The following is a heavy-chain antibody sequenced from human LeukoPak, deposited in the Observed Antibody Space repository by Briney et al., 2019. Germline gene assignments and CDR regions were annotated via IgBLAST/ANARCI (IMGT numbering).Heavy chain of an antibody. Sequence: ETLSLTCAVYGGSFSGYYWSWIRQPPGKRLEWIGEINHSGSTNYNPSLKSRVTISVDTSKNQFSLKLSSVTAADTAVYYCARVSRYYYDSSGYHWGQGTLVTVSS. CDR3: ARVSRYYYDSSGYH. D-gene: IGHD3-22*01. CDR2: INHSGST. V-gene: IGHV4-34*01. J-gene: IGHJ5*02. CDR1: GGSFSGYY.